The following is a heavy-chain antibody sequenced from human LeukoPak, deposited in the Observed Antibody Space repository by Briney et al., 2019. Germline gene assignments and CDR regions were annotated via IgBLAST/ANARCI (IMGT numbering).Heavy chain of an antibody. CDR2: IYTSGNT. Sequence: SETLSLTCTVSGGSISGYYWSWIRQPAGKGLEWIGRIYTSGNTNYNPSLKSRLTMSVDTSKNQFSLKLSSVTAADTVVYYCARQSDSSGYYYLGAFDFWGQGTMVTVSS. CDR3: ARQSDSSGYYYLGAFDF. J-gene: IGHJ3*01. V-gene: IGHV4-4*07. CDR1: GGSISGYY. D-gene: IGHD3-22*01.